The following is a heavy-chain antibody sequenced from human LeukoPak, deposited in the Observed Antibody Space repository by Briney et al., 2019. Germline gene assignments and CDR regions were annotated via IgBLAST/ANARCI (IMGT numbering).Heavy chain of an antibody. J-gene: IGHJ6*03. V-gene: IGHV3-23*01. Sequence: GGSLRLSCAASGFPFSSYVMSWVRQAPGKGLQWVSGISGSGGTTYDADSVKGRFTISRDNSKNTLYLQMNSLRAEDTAVYYCAKNFWSDKYYYYYMDVWGKGTTVTVSS. CDR1: GFPFSSYV. D-gene: IGHD3-3*01. CDR3: AKNFWSDKYYYYYMDV. CDR2: ISGSGGTT.